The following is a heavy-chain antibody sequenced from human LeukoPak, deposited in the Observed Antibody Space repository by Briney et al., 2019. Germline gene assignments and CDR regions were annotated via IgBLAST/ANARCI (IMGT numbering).Heavy chain of an antibody. Sequence: ASVKVSCKASGYTFTDYYMHWVRQAPGQGLEWMGWINPNSGGTNYAQKFQGRVIMTRDPSISTAYMELSRLRSDDTAVYFCARDYYSGSGSYFSPRTPFDPWGQGTLVTVSS. CDR1: GYTFTDYY. J-gene: IGHJ5*02. CDR2: INPNSGGT. CDR3: ARDYYSGSGSYFSPRTPFDP. D-gene: IGHD3-10*01. V-gene: IGHV1-2*02.